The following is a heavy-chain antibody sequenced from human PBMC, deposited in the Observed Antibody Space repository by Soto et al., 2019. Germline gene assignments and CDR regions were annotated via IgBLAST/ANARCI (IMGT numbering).Heavy chain of an antibody. CDR1: GFTFSSYS. CDR3: ARIPDGRRGGTPDYFDY. Sequence: GGSLRLSCAASGFTFSSYSMNWVRQAPGKGLEWVSSISSSSSYIYYADSVKTRLTVSKDTSKNQVVLTMSNVEPMDTATYYCARIPDGRRGGTPDYFDYWGQGTLVTVSS. J-gene: IGHJ4*02. CDR2: ISSSSSYI. V-gene: IGHV3-21*03. D-gene: IGHD5-18*01.